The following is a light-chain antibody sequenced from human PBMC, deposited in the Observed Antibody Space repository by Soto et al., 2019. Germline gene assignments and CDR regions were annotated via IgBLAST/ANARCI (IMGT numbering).Light chain of an antibody. V-gene: IGLV2-14*01. Sequence: QSVLTQPASVSGSPGQSITISCTGTSSDVGGYKYVSWYQQYPGKAPKLIIYDVTYRPSGVSNRFSGSKSDNTASLTISGLQADDEADYYCGSYTSSSTPYVFGTGTNHRP. CDR3: GSYTSSSTPYV. CDR1: SSDVGGYKY. CDR2: DVT. J-gene: IGLJ1*01.